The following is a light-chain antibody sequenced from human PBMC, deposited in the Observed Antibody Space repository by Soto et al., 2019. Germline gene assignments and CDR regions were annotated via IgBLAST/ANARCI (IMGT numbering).Light chain of an antibody. Sequence: QSALTQPASVSGSPGQSITISCTGTSSDVGAYNYVSWYQQHPGKAPKLLIYEVSNRPSGVSNRFSGSKTGNTASLTISGLQAEDEAHYYCSSYTSSSTPVVFGGGTKLTVL. CDR2: EVS. CDR1: SSDVGAYNY. J-gene: IGLJ2*01. V-gene: IGLV2-14*01. CDR3: SSYTSSSTPVV.